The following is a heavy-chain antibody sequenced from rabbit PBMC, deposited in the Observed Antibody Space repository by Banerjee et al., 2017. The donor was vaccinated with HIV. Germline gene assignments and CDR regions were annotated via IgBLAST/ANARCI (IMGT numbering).Heavy chain of an antibody. CDR3: ARDLAGVIGWNFNL. CDR1: GFIFSDNYA. V-gene: IGHV1S40*01. CDR2: IDPGFGIT. Sequence: QSLEESGGDLVKPGASLTLTCTASGFIFSDNYAMCWVRQAPGKGLEWIGYIDPGFGITYYANWVDGRFTISSDNAQNTVDLQMTSLTAADTATYFCARDLAGVIGWNFNLWGPGTLVTIS. D-gene: IGHD4-1*01. J-gene: IGHJ4*01.